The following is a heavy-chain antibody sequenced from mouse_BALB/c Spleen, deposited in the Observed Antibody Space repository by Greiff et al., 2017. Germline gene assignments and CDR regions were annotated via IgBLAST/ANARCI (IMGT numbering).Heavy chain of an antibody. Sequence: EVKLVESGGGLVKPGGSLKLSCAASGFTFSSYTMSWVRQTPEKRLEWVATISSGGSYTYYPDSVKGRFTISRDNAKNTLYLQMSSLKSEDTAMYYWTRDKGVLDYWGQGTSVTVSS. CDR1: GFTFSSYT. CDR3: TRDKGVLDY. CDR2: ISSGGSYT. J-gene: IGHJ4*01. V-gene: IGHV5-6-4*01.